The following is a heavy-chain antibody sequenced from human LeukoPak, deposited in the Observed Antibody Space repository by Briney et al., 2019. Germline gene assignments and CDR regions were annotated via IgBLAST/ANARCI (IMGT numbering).Heavy chain of an antibody. D-gene: IGHD6-13*01. J-gene: IGHJ4*02. Sequence: SETLSLTCSVSGDSIRCGTYSWGWIRQPPGKGLEWIGSISYTGSTYYNPSLKSRVTISVDTSKNQFPLKMSSVTAADTAVYYCARHAGGIEASGTRPFDYWGQGTLATVSS. CDR1: GDSIRCGTYS. V-gene: IGHV4-39*01. CDR2: ISYTGST. CDR3: ARHAGGIEASGTRPFDY.